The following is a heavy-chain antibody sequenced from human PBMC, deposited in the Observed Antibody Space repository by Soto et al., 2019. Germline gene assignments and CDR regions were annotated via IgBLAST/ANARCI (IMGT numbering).Heavy chain of an antibody. CDR1: GYTFATYA. J-gene: IGHJ6*03. D-gene: IGHD4-17*01. CDR3: ARGGWQFGDYVYYYYYMDV. V-gene: IGHV1-3*01. Sequence: QVQLVQSGAEVKKPGASVKVSCKASGYTFATYAIHWVRQAPGQRLEWLGWINAGNGDTKYSQKFQGRVTITRDTSANTAYIELRSLRSEDTAVYYCARGGWQFGDYVYYYYYMDVWGKGTTVTVSS. CDR2: INAGNGDT.